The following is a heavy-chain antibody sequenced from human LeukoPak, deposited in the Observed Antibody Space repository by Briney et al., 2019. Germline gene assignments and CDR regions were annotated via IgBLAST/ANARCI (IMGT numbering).Heavy chain of an antibody. V-gene: IGHV1-2*02. J-gene: IGHJ3*02. CDR3: ARPQYSNSSGRLDAFDI. CDR1: GYTFTGYY. Sequence: ASVKVSCKASGYTFTGYYMHWVRQAPGQGLEWMGWINPNSGGTNYAQKFQGRVTMTRDTSISTAYMELSRLRSDDTAVYYCARPQYSNSSGRLDAFDIWGQGTMVSVSS. CDR2: INPNSGGT. D-gene: IGHD6-6*01.